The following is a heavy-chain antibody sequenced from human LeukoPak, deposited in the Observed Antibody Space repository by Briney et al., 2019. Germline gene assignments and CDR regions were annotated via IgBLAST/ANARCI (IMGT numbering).Heavy chain of an antibody. CDR1: GGSISSYF. CDR3: ARLMYYRDSGSYGMDV. V-gene: IGHV4-59*08. Sequence: PSETLSLTCSVSGGSISSYFWGWIRQPPGKGLEWIGYIYYSGSPNYTPSLRGRVTISVDTSKNHFSLKLSSVTAADTAVYYCARLMYYRDSGSYGMDVWGQGTTVTVSS. J-gene: IGHJ6*02. D-gene: IGHD3-10*01. CDR2: IYYSGSP.